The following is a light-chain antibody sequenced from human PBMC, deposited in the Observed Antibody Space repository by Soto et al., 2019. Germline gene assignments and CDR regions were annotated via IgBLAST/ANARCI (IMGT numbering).Light chain of an antibody. Sequence: DIQMTQSPSSLSASVGDRVTITCRATKSINTYVNWYQQKPGKAPNLLIYTATSLQSGVPSRFSGSGSGTGFTLTISSLQPEDLATDYCQQSYSPSITFGPETKVDIK. CDR3: QQSYSPSIT. J-gene: IGKJ3*01. CDR2: TAT. V-gene: IGKV1-39*01. CDR1: KSINTY.